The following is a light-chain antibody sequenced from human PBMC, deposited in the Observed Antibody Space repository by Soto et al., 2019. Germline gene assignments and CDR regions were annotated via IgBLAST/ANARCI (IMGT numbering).Light chain of an antibody. V-gene: IGKV1-5*01. CDR3: QQYHLYWT. J-gene: IGKJ1*01. Sequence: DIPLTQSPSTLSASVGARVTITCRASQRIATWLAWYQHQPGSAPKLLIYGASTLQSGVPSRFSGSGSGAEFTLTIDNLQPEDFATYYCQQYHLYWTFGPGTKVDIK. CDR1: QRIATW. CDR2: GAS.